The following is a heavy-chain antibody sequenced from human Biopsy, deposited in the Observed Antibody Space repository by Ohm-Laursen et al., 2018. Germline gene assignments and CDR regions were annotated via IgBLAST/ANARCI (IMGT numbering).Heavy chain of an antibody. J-gene: IGHJ5*02. CDR1: GVSINGGRYY. V-gene: IGHV4-31*03. Sequence: TLSLTCPVSGVSINGGRYYWNWIRQHPGKGLEWIGYIHYMGSTNYNPSLKSRVTISVDTSKNQFSLRLTSVTAADTAVYYCARDYGSGSLFDPWGQGTLVTVSS. D-gene: IGHD2-15*01. CDR3: ARDYGSGSLFDP. CDR2: IHYMGST.